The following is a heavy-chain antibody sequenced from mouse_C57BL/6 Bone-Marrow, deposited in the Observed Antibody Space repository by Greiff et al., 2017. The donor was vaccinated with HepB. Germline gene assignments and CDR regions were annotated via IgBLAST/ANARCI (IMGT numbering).Heavy chain of an antibody. CDR3: GFITTRGVY. CDR2: IYPGDGDT. Sequence: QVQLKQSGPELVKPGASVKISCKASGYAFSSSWMNWVKQRPGKGLEWIGRIYPGDGDTNYNGKFKGKATLTADKSSSTAYMRLRSLTSEDSAVYFCGFITTRGVYWGQGTTLTVAS. J-gene: IGHJ2*01. V-gene: IGHV1-82*01. CDR1: GYAFSSSW. D-gene: IGHD1-1*01.